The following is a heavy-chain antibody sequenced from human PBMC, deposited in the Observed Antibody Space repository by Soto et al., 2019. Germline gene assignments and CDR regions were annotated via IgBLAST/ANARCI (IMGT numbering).Heavy chain of an antibody. CDR1: GFTFSSYA. CDR2: IYHSGST. Sequence: LRLSCAASGFTFSSYAMSWVRQAPGKGLEWIGSIYHSGSTYYNPSLKSRVTISVDTSKNQFSLKLSSVTAADTAVYYCARMRIAAAIFDPWGQGTLVTVSS. J-gene: IGHJ5*02. CDR3: ARMRIAAAIFDP. V-gene: IGHV4-38-2*01. D-gene: IGHD6-13*01.